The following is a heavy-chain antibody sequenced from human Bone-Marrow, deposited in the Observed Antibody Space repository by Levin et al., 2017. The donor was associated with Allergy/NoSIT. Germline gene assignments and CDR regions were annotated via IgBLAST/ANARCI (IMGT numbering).Heavy chain of an antibody. CDR2: IYPPDSDT. CDR3: AKLESHFGYGMDV. V-gene: IGHV5-51*01. J-gene: IGHJ6*02. Sequence: GESLKISCKGSGYTFFSYWIAWVRQMPGKGLEWMGSIYPPDSDTTYSPSFQGQVTISVDNSFNTAYLHLSSLRPADTAMYYCAKLESHFGYGMDVWGQGTAVTVSS. D-gene: IGHD3-10*01. CDR1: GYTFFSYW.